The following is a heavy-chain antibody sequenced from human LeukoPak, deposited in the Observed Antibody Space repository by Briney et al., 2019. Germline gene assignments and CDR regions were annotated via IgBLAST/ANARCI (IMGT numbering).Heavy chain of an antibody. J-gene: IGHJ4*02. CDR1: GGSISSSSYY. Sequence: SETLSLTCTVSGGSISSSSYYWGWIRQPPGRGLEWIGSIYYSGSTYYNPSLKSRVTISVDTSKNQFSLKLSSVTAADTAVYYCARVPTVTFFDYWGQGTLVTVSS. D-gene: IGHD4-17*01. V-gene: IGHV4-39*01. CDR2: IYYSGST. CDR3: ARVPTVTFFDY.